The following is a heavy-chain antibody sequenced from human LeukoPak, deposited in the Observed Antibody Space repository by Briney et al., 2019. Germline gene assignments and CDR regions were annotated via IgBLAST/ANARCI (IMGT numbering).Heavy chain of an antibody. CDR2: IYTSGST. J-gene: IGHJ2*01. Sequence: PSETLSLTCTVSGGSISSYYWSWLRQPAGKGLEWIGRIYTSGSTNYNPSLKSRVTISVDKSKNQFSLKLSSVTAADTAVYYCARDQRDYDSSDFDLWGRGTLVTVSS. CDR1: GGSISSYY. D-gene: IGHD3-22*01. CDR3: ARDQRDYDSSDFDL. V-gene: IGHV4-4*07.